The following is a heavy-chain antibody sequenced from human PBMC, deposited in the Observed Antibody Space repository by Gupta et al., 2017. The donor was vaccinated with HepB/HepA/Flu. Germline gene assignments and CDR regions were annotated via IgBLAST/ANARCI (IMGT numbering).Heavy chain of an antibody. D-gene: IGHD5-18*01. CDR2: IKQDGSEK. CDR3: ARVLGGYSYGYYFDY. J-gene: IGHJ4*02. V-gene: IGHV3-7*01. Sequence: EVQLVESGGGLVQPGGSLRLSCAASGFTFSSYWMSWVRQAPGKGLEWVANIKQDGSEKYYVDSVKGRFTISRDNAKNSLYLQMNSLRAEDTAVYYCARVLGGYSYGYYFDYWGQGTLVTVSS. CDR1: GFTFSSYW.